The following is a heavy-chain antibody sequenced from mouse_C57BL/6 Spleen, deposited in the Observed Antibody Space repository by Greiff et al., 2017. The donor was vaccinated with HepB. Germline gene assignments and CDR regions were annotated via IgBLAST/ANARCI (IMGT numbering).Heavy chain of an antibody. V-gene: IGHV14-4*01. D-gene: IGHD2-5*01. Sequence: VQLQQSGAELVRPGASVKLSCTASGFNIKDDYMHWVKQRPEQGLEWIGWIDPENGDTEYASKFQGKATITADTSSNTAYLQLSSLTSEDTAVYDCTAYYSNPEVYFDYWGQGTTLTVSS. CDR3: TAYYSNPEVYFDY. J-gene: IGHJ2*01. CDR1: GFNIKDDY. CDR2: IDPENGDT.